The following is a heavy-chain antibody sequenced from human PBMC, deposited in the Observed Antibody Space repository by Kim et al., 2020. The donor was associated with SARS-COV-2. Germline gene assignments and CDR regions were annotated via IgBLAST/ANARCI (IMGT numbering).Heavy chain of an antibody. J-gene: IGHJ4*02. D-gene: IGHD3-10*01. V-gene: IGHV1-69*01. Sequence: AQKFQSRVTITADEYTSTAYMELSSLRSEDTAVYYCARGGIVSGSICFDYWGQGTLVTVSS. CDR3: ARGGIVSGSICFDY.